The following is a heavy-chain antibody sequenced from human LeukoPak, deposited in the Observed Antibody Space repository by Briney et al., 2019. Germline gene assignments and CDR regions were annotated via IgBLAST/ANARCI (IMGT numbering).Heavy chain of an antibody. CDR1: GYTFNIYG. CDR3: ARGTPLAAAGT. D-gene: IGHD6-13*01. Sequence: GASVKVSCKASGYTFNIYGINWVRQATGQGLEWMGWMNPNSGNTGYAQKFQGRVTMTRNTSISTAYMELSSLRSEDTAVYYCARGTPLAAAGTWGQGTLVTVSS. CDR2: MNPNSGNT. V-gene: IGHV1-8*02. J-gene: IGHJ5*02.